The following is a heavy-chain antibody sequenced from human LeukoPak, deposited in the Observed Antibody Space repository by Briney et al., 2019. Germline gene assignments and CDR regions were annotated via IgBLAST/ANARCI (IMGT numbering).Heavy chain of an antibody. J-gene: IGHJ4*02. CDR1: GGTFNSYT. CDR3: ARASGSYRLLGY. CDR2: IIPIFGKP. V-gene: IGHV1-69*06. D-gene: IGHD1-26*01. Sequence: ASVKVSCKASGGTFNSYTLTWARQAPGQGLEWMGGIIPIFGKPTYAQRFLGRVTITADKSTTTTYLELRSLRSEDTAMYYCARASGSYRLLGYWGQGTLVTVSS.